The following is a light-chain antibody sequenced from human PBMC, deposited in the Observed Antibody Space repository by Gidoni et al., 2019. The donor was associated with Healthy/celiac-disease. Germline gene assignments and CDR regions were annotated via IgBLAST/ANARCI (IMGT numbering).Light chain of an antibody. CDR1: QSISSY. CDR2: AAS. CDR3: QQSYSTLWT. V-gene: IGKV1-39*01. J-gene: IGKJ1*01. Sequence: DIQMTQSPSSLSASVGDRVTITCRASQSISSYLHWYQQKPGKAPKLLIYAASSLQSGVPPRFSGSGSGTDFTLTISSLQAEDFATYYCQQSYSTLWTFGQGTKVEIK.